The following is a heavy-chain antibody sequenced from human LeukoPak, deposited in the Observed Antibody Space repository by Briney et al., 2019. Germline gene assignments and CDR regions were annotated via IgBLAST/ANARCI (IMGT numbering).Heavy chain of an antibody. D-gene: IGHD2-15*01. CDR2: ISGHNDDT. V-gene: IGHV1-18*01. J-gene: IGHJ6*03. CDR3: ARAGYCSGGSCYPYYYYYYMDV. CDR1: GYTFTSYA. Sequence: GASVKVSCTASGYTFTSYAISWVRQAPGQGLEWMGWISGHNDDTNYAQRLQGRVTMTTDTSTSTAYMELRSLRSDDTAVYYCARAGYCSGGSCYPYYYYYYMDVWGKGTTVTVSS.